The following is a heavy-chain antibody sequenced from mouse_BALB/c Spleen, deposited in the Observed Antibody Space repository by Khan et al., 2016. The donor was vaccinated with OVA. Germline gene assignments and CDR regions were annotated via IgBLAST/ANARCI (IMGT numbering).Heavy chain of an antibody. J-gene: IGHJ4*01. CDR3: ARNNYDCYAVDY. CDR2: ISYSGST. D-gene: IGHD2-12*01. V-gene: IGHV3-2*02. CDR1: GYSITSNYA. Sequence: VQLKESGPGLVKPSQSLSLTCTVTGYSITSNYAWNWIRQFPGNKLEWMGYISYSGSTSYNPSLKSRISITRDTSKNQFFLPLNSVTTEDTSTYYCARNNYDCYAVDYWGQGTSVT.